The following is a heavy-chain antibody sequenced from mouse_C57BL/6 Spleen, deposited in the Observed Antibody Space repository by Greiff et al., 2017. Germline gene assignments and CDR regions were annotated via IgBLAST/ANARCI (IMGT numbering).Heavy chain of an antibody. CDR1: GFNIKDYY. Sequence: VQLQQSGAELVRPGASVKLSCTASGFNIKDYYMHWVKQRPEQGLEWIGRIDLEDGDTEYAPKFQGKATMTADTSSNTAYLQLSSLTSEDTAVYYCTHYGSSYRYFDVWGTGTTVTVSS. J-gene: IGHJ1*03. D-gene: IGHD1-1*01. CDR2: IDLEDGDT. CDR3: THYGSSYRYFDV. V-gene: IGHV14-1*01.